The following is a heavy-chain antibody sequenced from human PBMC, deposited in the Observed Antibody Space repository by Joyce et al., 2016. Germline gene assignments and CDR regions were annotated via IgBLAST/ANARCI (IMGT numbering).Heavy chain of an antibody. J-gene: IGHJ4*02. CDR2: TSYDETYK. V-gene: IGHV3-30*18. Sequence: QVQLVESGGGVVQPGRSLRLSCAATGFTFSHYGMHWVRQAPGKGLEWVAVTSYDETYKYYADSVKGRFTVSRDNSKNTLYLRMNSLRPEDTALYYCAKAGWVGPVGPTRPTESDFDSWGQGTLVTVSS. CDR1: GFTFSHYG. CDR3: AKAGWVGPVGPTRPTESDFDS. D-gene: IGHD1-1*01.